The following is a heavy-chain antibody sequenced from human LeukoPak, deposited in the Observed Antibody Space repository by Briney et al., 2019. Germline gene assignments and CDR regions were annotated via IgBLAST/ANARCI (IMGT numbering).Heavy chain of an antibody. J-gene: IGHJ4*02. CDR1: GFTFSSHG. D-gene: IGHD3-22*01. Sequence: GGSLRLSCAASGFTFSSHGMSWVRQAPGKGLEWVSGINWNGGSTGYADSVKGRFTISRDNAKNSLYLQMNSLRAEDTALYYCARKSYYYDSSGYYPLDYWGQGTLVTVSS. CDR2: INWNGGST. CDR3: ARKSYYYDSSGYYPLDY. V-gene: IGHV3-20*04.